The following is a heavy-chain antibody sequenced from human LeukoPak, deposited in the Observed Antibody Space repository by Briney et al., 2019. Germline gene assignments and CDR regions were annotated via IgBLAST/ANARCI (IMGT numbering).Heavy chain of an antibody. Sequence: GGSLRLSCAASGFSLSNNYMSWVRQAPGKGLEWVSVIYSGGSTFYADSVKGRFTISRDNSKNPLYLQMNSLRAEDTAVYYCASDSYSPEYFQHWGQGPLVTVSS. J-gene: IGHJ1*01. D-gene: IGHD2-15*01. CDR1: GFSLSNNY. V-gene: IGHV3-66*01. CDR2: IYSGGST. CDR3: ASDSYSPEYFQH.